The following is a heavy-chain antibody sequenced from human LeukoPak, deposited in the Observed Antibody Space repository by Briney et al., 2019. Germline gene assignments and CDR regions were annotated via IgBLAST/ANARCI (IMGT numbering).Heavy chain of an antibody. D-gene: IGHD6-19*01. CDR1: GYTFTSCD. J-gene: IGHJ6*03. CDR3: ARERNSGWYWDGYYYYMDV. CDR2: LNPNSGNT. Sequence: ASVKLSRKASGYTFTSCDINWVRQATGQGLEWMGGLNPNSGNTSYAQQFQGRVTMTRNNSISTAYMELSSLRSEDTAVYYCARERNSGWYWDGYYYYMDVWGKGTTVTVSS. V-gene: IGHV1-8*01.